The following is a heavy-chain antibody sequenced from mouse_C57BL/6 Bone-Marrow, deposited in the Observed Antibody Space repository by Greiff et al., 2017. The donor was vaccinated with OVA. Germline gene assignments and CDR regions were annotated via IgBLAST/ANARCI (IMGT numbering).Heavy chain of an antibody. CDR3: ARQENYESDWYFDV. CDR2: IYPGSGST. D-gene: IGHD2-4*01. CDR1: GYTFTSYW. V-gene: IGHV1-55*01. J-gene: IGHJ1*03. Sequence: QVQLQQPGAELVKPGASVKMSCKASGYTFTSYWITWVKQRPGQGLEWIGDIYPGSGSTNYNEKFKSKATLTVDTSSSTAYMQLSSLTSEDSAVYYCARQENYESDWYFDVWGTGTTVTVSS.